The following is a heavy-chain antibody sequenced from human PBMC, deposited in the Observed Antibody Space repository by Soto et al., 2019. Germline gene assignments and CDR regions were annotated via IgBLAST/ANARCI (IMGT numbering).Heavy chain of an antibody. D-gene: IGHD3-22*01. J-gene: IGHJ4*02. CDR2: IFYSGST. Sequence: PSETLSLTCTVSGDSISPYYWSWIRQPPGKGLEWIGYIFYSGSTSYNPSLKSRVTISVDTSKNQFSLKLSSVTAADTAVYYCARHTYGGSGYYDYWGQGTLVTVSS. CDR3: ARHTYGGSGYYDY. V-gene: IGHV4-59*08. CDR1: GDSISPYY.